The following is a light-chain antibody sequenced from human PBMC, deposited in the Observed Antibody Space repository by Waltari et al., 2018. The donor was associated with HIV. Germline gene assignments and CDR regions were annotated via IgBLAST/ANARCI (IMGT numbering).Light chain of an antibody. CDR2: EVT. CDR3: SSYAGSNKLV. CDR1: SSDVGGYTY. Sequence: QSALTQPPSASGSPGQSVTISCTGTSSDVGGYTYVPWYQQHPGNAPKLIIYEVTERPSGVPDRFSGSKSGNTASLTVSGLQAEDEADYYCSSYAGSNKLVFGGGTKLTVV. V-gene: IGLV2-8*01. J-gene: IGLJ2*01.